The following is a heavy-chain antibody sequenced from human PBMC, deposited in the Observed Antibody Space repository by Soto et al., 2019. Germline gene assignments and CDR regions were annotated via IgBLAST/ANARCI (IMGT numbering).Heavy chain of an antibody. CDR2: IKQDGSEK. J-gene: IGHJ3*02. CDR1: GFTFSSYW. CDR3: ERDRWVIKAHDDFDI. D-gene: IGHD1-26*01. V-gene: IGHV3-7*03. Sequence: GGSLRLSCAASGFTFSSYWMSWVRQAPGKGLEWVANIKQDGSEKYYVDSVKGRFTISRDNAKNSLYLQMNSLRAEDTAVYYCERDRWVIKAHDDFDIWGQGTMVTVSS.